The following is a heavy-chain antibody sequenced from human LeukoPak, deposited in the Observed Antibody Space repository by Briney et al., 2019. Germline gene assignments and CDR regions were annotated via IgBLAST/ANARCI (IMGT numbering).Heavy chain of an antibody. D-gene: IGHD2-2*01. CDR1: GFTFSSYA. CDR2: ISGSGGST. Sequence: GGSLRLTCAASGFTFSSYAMSSVRQAPGKGLEWVSAISGSGGSTYYADSVKGRFTISRDNSKNTLYLQMNSLRAEDTAVYYCARRIVVVPAAILYFDYWGQGTLVTVSS. J-gene: IGHJ4*02. V-gene: IGHV3-23*01. CDR3: ARRIVVVPAAILYFDY.